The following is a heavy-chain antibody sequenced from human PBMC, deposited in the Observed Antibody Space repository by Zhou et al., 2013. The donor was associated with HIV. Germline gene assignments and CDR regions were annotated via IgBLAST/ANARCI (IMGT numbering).Heavy chain of an antibody. Sequence: QVQLYESGPGLLKPSETLSLTCAVSSGDYYWGWIRQLPGKGLEWIGTIYHRGNTYYNPSLTGRVTISIDTSRKQLSLKLVSATAADTAVYYCARGPIPQLLKYYFDYWGQGTLVTVSS. J-gene: IGHJ4*02. V-gene: IGHV4-38-2*01. CDR1: SSGDYY. CDR2: IYHRGNT. CDR3: ARGPIPQLLKYYFDY. D-gene: IGHD2-2*01.